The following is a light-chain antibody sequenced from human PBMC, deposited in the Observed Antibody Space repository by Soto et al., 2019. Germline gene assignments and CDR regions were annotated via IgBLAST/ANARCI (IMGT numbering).Light chain of an antibody. Sequence: QSVLTQPPSVSAAPGQTVTISCSGSSSNVGNNFVSWYQQFPGTAPKLLIFDNNQRPSGIPDRIFGSKSGTSATLAITGPQTGDEAVYYCGTWDTKLSAVVFGGGTKLTVL. CDR1: SSNVGNNF. V-gene: IGLV1-51*01. CDR2: DNN. J-gene: IGLJ2*01. CDR3: GTWDTKLSAVV.